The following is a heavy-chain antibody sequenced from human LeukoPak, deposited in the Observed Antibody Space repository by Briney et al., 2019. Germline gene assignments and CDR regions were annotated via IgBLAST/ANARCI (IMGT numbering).Heavy chain of an antibody. D-gene: IGHD3-10*01. V-gene: IGHV3-9*01. CDR3: AKREF. J-gene: IGHJ4*02. CDR1: GFTFDDYA. Sequence: GGSLRLSCAASGFTFDDYAMHWVRHAPGKGLEWVSGISWNSGSIGYADSVKGRFTISRDNSKNTLYLQMNSLRAEDTAVYYCAKREFWGQGTLVTVSS. CDR2: ISWNSGSI.